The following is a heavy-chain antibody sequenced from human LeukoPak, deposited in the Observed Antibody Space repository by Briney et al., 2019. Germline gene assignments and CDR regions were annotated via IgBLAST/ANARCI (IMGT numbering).Heavy chain of an antibody. CDR1: GGSISSYY. V-gene: IGHV4-59*01. Sequence: SETLSLTCTVSGGSISSYYWSWIRQPPGKGLAWIGYIYYSGSTNYNPSLKSRVTISVDTSKNQFSLKLSSVTAADTVVYYCARVTPRTAMVTGPFDYWGQGTLVTVSS. J-gene: IGHJ4*02. CDR3: ARVTPRTAMVTGPFDY. D-gene: IGHD5-18*01. CDR2: IYYSGST.